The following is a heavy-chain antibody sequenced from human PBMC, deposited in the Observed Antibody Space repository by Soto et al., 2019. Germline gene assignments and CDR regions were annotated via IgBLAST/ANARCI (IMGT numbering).Heavy chain of an antibody. D-gene: IGHD3-16*01. CDR3: AKDWKYDYVWGTYAFDS. Sequence: LRLSCAASGFTFSSYAMSWLRQAPGKGLDWVSTISTSGETTYYTDSVKGRFTISRDNSQNTLYLQMNSLRAEDTAFYFCAKDWKYDYVWGTYAFDSWGQGTLVTVSS. J-gene: IGHJ4*02. CDR1: GFTFSSYA. CDR2: ISTSGETT. V-gene: IGHV3-23*01.